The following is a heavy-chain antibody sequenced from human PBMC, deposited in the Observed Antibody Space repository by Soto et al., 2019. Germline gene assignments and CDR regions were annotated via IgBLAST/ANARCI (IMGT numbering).Heavy chain of an antibody. D-gene: IGHD1-20*01. V-gene: IGHV3-7*01. CDR1: EFTFDKYY. CDR2: IKPDGSEQ. Sequence: EVQLVESGGGLVQPGGSLRLSCAASEFTFDKYYMTWVRQAPGKGPEWVANIKPDGSEQYYVDSVKGRFTISRDNANNSLYLPMNSLRAEDTAVYFCARGNWNYYYGFDVWGQGTTVTVSS. CDR3: ARGNWNYYYGFDV. J-gene: IGHJ6*02.